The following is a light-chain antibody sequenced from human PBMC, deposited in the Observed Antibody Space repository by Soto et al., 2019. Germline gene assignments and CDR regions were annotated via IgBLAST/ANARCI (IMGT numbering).Light chain of an antibody. Sequence: EIVLTQSPGTLSLSPGERATLSCRASQSVSSSYLAWYQQKPGQDPRLLIYGASSRATGIPDRFSGSGSGTDFTLTIIRLEPEDFAVYYCQQYGRSPWTFGQGTKVEIK. CDR1: QSVSSSY. CDR3: QQYGRSPWT. CDR2: GAS. J-gene: IGKJ1*01. V-gene: IGKV3-20*01.